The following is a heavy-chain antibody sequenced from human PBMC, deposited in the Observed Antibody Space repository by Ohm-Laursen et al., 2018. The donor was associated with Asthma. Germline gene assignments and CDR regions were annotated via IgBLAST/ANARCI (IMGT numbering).Heavy chain of an antibody. V-gene: IGHV4-59*02. CDR2: MSSNGGA. Sequence: TLSLTCTVFNGSVRGHYWTWVRQPPGREQEWIAYMSSNGGANYSPSLRSRVTLSTDTSTNQVSLRLSSVTAADTAVYFCARLDWAQSMFDAWGQGSLVTVSS. CDR3: ARLDWAQSMFDA. D-gene: IGHD3-9*01. CDR1: NGSVRGHY. J-gene: IGHJ5*02.